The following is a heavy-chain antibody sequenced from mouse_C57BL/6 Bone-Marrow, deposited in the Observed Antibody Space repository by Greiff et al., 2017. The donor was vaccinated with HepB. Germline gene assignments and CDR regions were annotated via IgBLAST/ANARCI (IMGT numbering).Heavy chain of an antibody. CDR3: AREDDYDWYFDV. Sequence: EVKLLESGPGLVKPSQTVFLTCTVTGISITTGNYRWSWIRQFPGNKLEWIGYIYYSGTITYNPSLTSRTTITRDTPKNQFFLEMNSLTAEDTATYYCAREDDYDWYFDVWGTGTTVTVSS. J-gene: IGHJ1*03. D-gene: IGHD2-4*01. V-gene: IGHV3-5*01. CDR2: IYYSGTI. CDR1: GISITTGNYR.